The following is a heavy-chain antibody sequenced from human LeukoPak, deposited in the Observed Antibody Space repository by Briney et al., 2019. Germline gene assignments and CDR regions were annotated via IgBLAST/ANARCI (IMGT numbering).Heavy chain of an antibody. J-gene: IGHJ6*03. V-gene: IGHV1-46*01. D-gene: IGHD4-23*01. CDR1: GYTFTSYY. CDR3: ARGNGGGKRNRDYYYYYYYMDV. Sequence: GASVKVSCKASGYTFTSYYMHWVRQAPGRGLEWMGIINPSGGSTSYAQKFQGRVTMTRDMSTSTVYMELSSLRSEDTAVYYCARGNGGGKRNRDYYYYYYYMDVWGKGTTVTVSS. CDR2: INPSGGST.